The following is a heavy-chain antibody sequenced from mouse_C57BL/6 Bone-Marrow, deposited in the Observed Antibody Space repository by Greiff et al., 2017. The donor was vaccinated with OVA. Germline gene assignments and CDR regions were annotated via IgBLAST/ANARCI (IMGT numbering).Heavy chain of an antibody. CDR2: IYPGDGDT. J-gene: IGHJ2*01. CDR1: GYAFSSSW. D-gene: IGHD4-1*01. V-gene: IGHV1-82*01. CDR3: AREGTGVPRGTRFDY. Sequence: QVQLQQSGPELVKPGASVKISCKASGYAFSSSWMNWVKQRPGKGLEWIGRIYPGDGDTNYNGKFKGKATLTADKSSSTAYMQLSSLTSEDSAVYFCAREGTGVPRGTRFDYWGQGTTLTVSS.